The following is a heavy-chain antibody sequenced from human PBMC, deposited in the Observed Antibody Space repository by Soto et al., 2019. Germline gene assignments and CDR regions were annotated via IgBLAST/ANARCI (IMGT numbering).Heavy chain of an antibody. CDR1: GGTFSNDI. J-gene: IGHJ4*02. CDR3: VKNPPIGSTFSGYDGIDY. Sequence: QVQLVQSGAEVKKPGSSVKVSCESSGGTFSNDIITWVRQAPGQGLEWMGRIVLLLNIANYAQKFQGRVTITADKSTGTAYMELNSLTSEDTAAYYCVKNPPIGSTFSGYDGIDYWGQRTLVTVSS. D-gene: IGHD5-12*01. V-gene: IGHV1-69*02. CDR2: IVLLLNIA.